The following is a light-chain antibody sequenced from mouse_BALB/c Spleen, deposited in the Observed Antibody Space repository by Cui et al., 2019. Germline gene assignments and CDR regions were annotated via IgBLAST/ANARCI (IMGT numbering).Light chain of an antibody. Sequence: QFGLTRSPATMSASQGQRVTRTYTSSLSLSSSYLHWYQQKPGSPTKLWIYSTSNLASGVPARFSGSGSGTCYSLTISSMEAEDAATYYCHQYHRSPFTFGSGTKLEIK. CDR2: STS. J-gene: IGKJ4*01. CDR1: LSLSSSY. CDR3: HQYHRSPFT. V-gene: IGKV4-74*01.